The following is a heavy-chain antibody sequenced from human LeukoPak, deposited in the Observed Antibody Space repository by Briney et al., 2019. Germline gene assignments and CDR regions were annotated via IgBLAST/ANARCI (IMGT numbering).Heavy chain of an antibody. J-gene: IGHJ5*02. D-gene: IGHD3-10*01. CDR2: ISSNGGST. CDR3: ARDALYGSGYIFDP. V-gene: IGHV3-64*01. CDR1: GFTFSSYA. Sequence: GGSLRLSCAASGFTFSSYAMHWVRQAPGKGLEYVSAISSNGGSTYYANSVKGRFTISRDNSKNTLYLQMGSLRAEDMAVYYCARDALYGSGYIFDPWGQGTLVTVSS.